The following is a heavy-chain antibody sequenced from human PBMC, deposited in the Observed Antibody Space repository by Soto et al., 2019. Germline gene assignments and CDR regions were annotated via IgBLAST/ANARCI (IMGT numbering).Heavy chain of an antibody. CDR2: IYYSGST. J-gene: IGHJ4*02. D-gene: IGHD6-19*01. CDR3: ARYRGSVAGFDY. Sequence: SETLSLTCAVSDGSISGFYWSWIRQPPGKGLEWIGYIYYSGSTNYNPSLKSRVTIAVDTSKNQFSRKLNSVTAADTAVYYCARYRGSVAGFDYWGQGTLVTVSS. CDR1: DGSISGFY. V-gene: IGHV4-59*01.